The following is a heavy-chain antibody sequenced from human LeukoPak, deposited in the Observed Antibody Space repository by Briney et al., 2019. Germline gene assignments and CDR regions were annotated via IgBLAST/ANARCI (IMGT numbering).Heavy chain of an antibody. CDR1: GGSLNSYY. D-gene: IGHD5-12*01. Sequence: SETLSLKCTVSGGSLNSYYWSWIRQPPGKGLEWIGYIYSSGSANYNPSLKSRVTMSLDTSKNQIPLMLNSLTAADTAVYYCARMGGYSGYGTHWGQGTLVTVSS. J-gene: IGHJ4*02. V-gene: IGHV4-59*08. CDR2: IYSSGSA. CDR3: ARMGGYSGYGTH.